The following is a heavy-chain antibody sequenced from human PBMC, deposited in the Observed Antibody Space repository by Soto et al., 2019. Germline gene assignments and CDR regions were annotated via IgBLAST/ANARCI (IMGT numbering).Heavy chain of an antibody. J-gene: IGHJ4*02. Sequence: EVQLVESGGGLVPPGGSLRLSCAASGFTFTIYWMHWVRQAPGQGLVWVSSIKSDGSSTNYADSVKGRFTVSRDNAKNTVYLQMNSLRAEDTAVYYCARDAELLRIGRNDYWGQGTLVTVSS. V-gene: IGHV3-74*01. CDR2: IKSDGSST. CDR3: ARDAELLRIGRNDY. D-gene: IGHD3-10*01. CDR1: GFTFTIYW.